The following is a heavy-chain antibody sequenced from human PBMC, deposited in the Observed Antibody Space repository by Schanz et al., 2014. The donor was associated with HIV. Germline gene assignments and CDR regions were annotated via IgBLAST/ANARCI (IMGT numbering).Heavy chain of an antibody. J-gene: IGHJ4*02. CDR1: GFTFTDNY. CDR3: AKPEYDSSGNSQSHFDY. D-gene: IGHD3-22*01. CDR2: LSGSGDRT. V-gene: IGHV3-23*01. Sequence: GGSLRLSCAASGFTFTDNYMSWIRQAPGKGLEWLSTLSGSGDRTYYADSVKGRVTISRDNSKNTLYLQMTALRTDDTAVYYCAKPEYDSSGNSQSHFDYWGPGTLVTVSS.